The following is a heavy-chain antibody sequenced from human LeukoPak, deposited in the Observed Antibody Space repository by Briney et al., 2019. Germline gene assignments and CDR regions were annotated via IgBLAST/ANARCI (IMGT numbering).Heavy chain of an antibody. J-gene: IGHJ4*02. CDR1: GGSISSYY. Sequence: SSETLSLTCTVSGGSISSYYWSWIRQPAGKGLEWIGRIYTSGSTNYNPSLKSRVTISVDTSKNQFSLKLSSVTAADTAVYYCARPSIAARYIDYWGQGTLVTVSS. V-gene: IGHV4-4*07. CDR3: ARPSIAARYIDY. D-gene: IGHD6-6*01. CDR2: IYTSGST.